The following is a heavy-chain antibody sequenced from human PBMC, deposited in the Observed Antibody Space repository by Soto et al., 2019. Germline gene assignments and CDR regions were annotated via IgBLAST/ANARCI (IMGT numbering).Heavy chain of an antibody. D-gene: IGHD3-16*02. Sequence: QVQLVQSGAEVKKPGASVKVSCKASGYTFTSYAMHWVRQAPGQRLEWMGWINAGNGNTKYSQKFQGRVTITRDTSASTAYMELSSLRSEDTAVYYCARDPRASMITFGGVIVIHYFDYWGQGTLVTVSS. CDR2: INAGNGNT. CDR3: ARDPRASMITFGGVIVIHYFDY. CDR1: GYTFTSYA. V-gene: IGHV1-3*01. J-gene: IGHJ4*02.